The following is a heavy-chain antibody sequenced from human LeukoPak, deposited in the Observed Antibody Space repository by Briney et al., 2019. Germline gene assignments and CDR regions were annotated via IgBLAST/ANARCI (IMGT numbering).Heavy chain of an antibody. V-gene: IGHV4-4*07. CDR1: GGSISSYY. CDR2: IYTSGST. Sequence: SETLSLTCTVSGGSISSYYWSWIRQPAGKGLEWIGRIYTSGSTNYNPSLKSRVAMSVDTSKNQFSLKLSSVTAADTAVYYCARFMVRGDVFDPWGQGTLATVSS. D-gene: IGHD3-10*01. CDR3: ARFMVRGDVFDP. J-gene: IGHJ5*02.